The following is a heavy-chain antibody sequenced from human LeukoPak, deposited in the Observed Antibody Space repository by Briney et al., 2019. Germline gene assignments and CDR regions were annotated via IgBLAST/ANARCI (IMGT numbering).Heavy chain of an antibody. Sequence: PGGSLRLSCAASGFTFSSYGMSWVRQAPGKGLEWVSVIYSGGSTYYADSVKGRFTISRDNSKNTLYLQMNSLRAEDTAVYYCARETGSYDLKYYFDYWGQGTLVTVSS. CDR3: ARETGSYDLKYYFDY. V-gene: IGHV3-66*01. CDR1: GFTFSSYG. J-gene: IGHJ4*02. D-gene: IGHD2-15*01. CDR2: IYSGGST.